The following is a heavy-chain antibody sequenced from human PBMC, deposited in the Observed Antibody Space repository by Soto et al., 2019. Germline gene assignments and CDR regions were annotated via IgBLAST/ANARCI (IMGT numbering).Heavy chain of an antibody. D-gene: IGHD3-10*01. CDR2: INPNSGGT. J-gene: IGHJ6*02. CDR3: ARAGYYYGSGSYLVTGGYYYYGMDV. V-gene: IGHV1-2*04. CDR1: GYTFTGYY. Sequence: SSVKVSCKASGYTFTGYYMHWVRQAPGQGLEWMGWINPNSGGTNYAQKFQGWVTMTRDTSISTVYMELSRLRSDDTAVYYCARAGYYYGSGSYLVTGGYYYYGMDVWGQGTTVTVSS.